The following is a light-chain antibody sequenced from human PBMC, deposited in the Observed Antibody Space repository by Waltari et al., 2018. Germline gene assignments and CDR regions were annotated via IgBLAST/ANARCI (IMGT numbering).Light chain of an antibody. CDR2: DVS. Sequence: SALTQPASVSGSPGQSITISCTGSSSDIGGYHFVSWYQQPPGKAPKVMIYDVSNRAAVGADRFSGSKSGNTASLTISGVQAEDEADYYCCSYTSSRTVVFGGGTKLTVL. J-gene: IGLJ3*02. V-gene: IGLV2-14*03. CDR1: SSDIGGYHF. CDR3: CSYTSSRTVV.